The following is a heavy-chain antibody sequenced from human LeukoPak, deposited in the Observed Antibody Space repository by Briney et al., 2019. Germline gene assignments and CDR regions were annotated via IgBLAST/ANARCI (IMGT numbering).Heavy chain of an antibody. CDR3: ARGQKNSKFDY. V-gene: IGHV1-2*02. Sequence: ASVKVSFKASGYTFTGYYMHWVRQAPGQGLEWMGWINPNSGGTNYVQKFQGRVTMTRDTSISTAYMELSRLRSDDTAVYYCARGQKNSKFDYWGQGTLVTVSS. CDR1: GYTFTGYY. J-gene: IGHJ4*02. CDR2: INPNSGGT.